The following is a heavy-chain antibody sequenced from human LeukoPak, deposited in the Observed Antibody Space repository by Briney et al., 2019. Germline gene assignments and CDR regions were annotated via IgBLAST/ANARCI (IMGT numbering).Heavy chain of an antibody. CDR3: ARIIPKGPVTHDY. V-gene: IGHV3-48*03. J-gene: IGHJ4*02. D-gene: IGHD2-21*02. CDR1: KFTFSNYV. CDR2: ISTSGDTT. Sequence: PGGSLRLSCAASKFTFSNYVMNWVRQAPGKGLQWVSYISTSGDTTFYAAPVKGRFTISRDNANNSLYIQMNSLRAEDTALYFCARIIPKGPVTHDYWGQGTLVTVSS.